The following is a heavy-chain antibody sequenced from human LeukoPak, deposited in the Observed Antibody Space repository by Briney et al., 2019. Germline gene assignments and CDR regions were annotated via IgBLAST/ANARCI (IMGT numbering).Heavy chain of an antibody. CDR3: ARDRGYCTNGVCFWRGHYFDY. J-gene: IGHJ4*02. V-gene: IGHV4-39*07. CDR2: IYYSGST. CDR1: GGSISSSSYY. D-gene: IGHD2-8*01. Sequence: PSETLSLTCTVSGGSISSSSYYWGWIRQPPGKGLEWIGSIYYSGSTYYNPSLKSRVTISVDTSKNQFSLKLSSVTAADTAVYYCARDRGYCTNGVCFWRGHYFDYWGQGTLVTVSS.